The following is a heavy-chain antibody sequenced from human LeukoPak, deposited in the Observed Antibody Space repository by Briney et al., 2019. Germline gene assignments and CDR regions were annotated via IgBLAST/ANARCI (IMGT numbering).Heavy chain of an antibody. D-gene: IGHD4-17*01. CDR3: ARVPDLGGASDI. V-gene: IGHV1-69*05. J-gene: IGHJ3*02. Sequence: SSEKVSCKASGRTFSSYAISWVRQAPGQGLEWMGRIIPIFGTANYAQKFQGRVTITTDESTSTAYMELSSLRSEDTAVYYCARVPDLGGASDIWVQGTMVTVSS. CDR2: IIPIFGTA. CDR1: GRTFSSYA.